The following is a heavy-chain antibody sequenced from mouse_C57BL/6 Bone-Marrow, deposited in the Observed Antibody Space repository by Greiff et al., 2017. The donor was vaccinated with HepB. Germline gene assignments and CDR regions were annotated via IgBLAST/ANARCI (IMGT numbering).Heavy chain of an antibody. J-gene: IGHJ2*01. CDR3: ARALTSHFDY. CDR2: IRTNASNRET. D-gene: IGHD5-1*01. Sequence: EVHLVESGGGLVQPGGSMKLSCAASGFTFSSAWMDWVRQTPEQGLEWVAEIRTNASNRETYYAESVKERFTISRDDSKSSVYLQMNSLRAEDTGIYYCARALTSHFDYWGQGTTLTVSS. CDR1: GFTFSSAW. V-gene: IGHV6-6*01.